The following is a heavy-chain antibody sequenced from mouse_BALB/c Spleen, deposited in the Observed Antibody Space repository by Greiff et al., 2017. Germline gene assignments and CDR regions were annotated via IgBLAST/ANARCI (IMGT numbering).Heavy chain of an antibody. D-gene: IGHD1-2*01. Sequence: ESGPGLVKPSQSLSLTCSVTGYSITSGYYWNWIRQFPGNKLEWMGYISYDGSNNYNPSLKNRISITRDTSKNQFFLKLNSVTTEDTATYYCARVITTATWFDYWGQGTTLTVSS. CDR3: ARVITTATWFDY. J-gene: IGHJ2*01. V-gene: IGHV3-6*02. CDR1: GYSITSGYY. CDR2: ISYDGSN.